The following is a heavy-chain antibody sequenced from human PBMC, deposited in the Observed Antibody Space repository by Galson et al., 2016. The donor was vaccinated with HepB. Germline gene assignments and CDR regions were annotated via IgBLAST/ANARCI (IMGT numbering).Heavy chain of an antibody. J-gene: IGHJ6*04. CDR1: GYSFSSYS. V-gene: IGHV5-51*01. Sequence: QSGAEVKKPGESLKISCKASGYSFSSYSIGWVRQMPGKGLEWMGIIFPADSDTTYSPSFQGQVTISADKSITTAYLQWSSLKASDTAIYYCARPNVVNFYYGMDVWGKGTTVTVSS. D-gene: IGHD2-15*01. CDR3: ARPNVVNFYYGMDV. CDR2: IFPADSDT.